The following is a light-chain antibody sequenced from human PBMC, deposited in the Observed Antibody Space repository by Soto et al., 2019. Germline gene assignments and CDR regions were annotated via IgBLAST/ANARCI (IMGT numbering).Light chain of an antibody. V-gene: IGKV1-39*01. Sequence: DIQMTQSPSSLSASVGDRVTITCRASQIISSNLTWYQEKPGKAPKLLIYAASSLQSGVPSRFSGSGSVTDITLTIRRLQAEYFATYYCRQSYSTPPITFGQGTRLEIK. CDR1: QIISSN. CDR2: AAS. J-gene: IGKJ5*01. CDR3: RQSYSTPPIT.